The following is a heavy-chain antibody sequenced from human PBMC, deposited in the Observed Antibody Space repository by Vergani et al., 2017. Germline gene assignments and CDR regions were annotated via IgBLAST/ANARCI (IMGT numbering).Heavy chain of an antibody. V-gene: IGHV4-34*02. Sequence: QVQLQQWGAGLLKPSETLSLTCTVSGGSLNNYYWSWLRQSPGKGLQWIGDINRGGTTQYSPSLASRVIISIDTSKSQFSLKMNSVTAADSAVYFCARHSTVEWLVKLGWIDPWGQGILVTVSS. D-gene: IGHD6-19*01. J-gene: IGHJ5*02. CDR2: INRGGTT. CDR3: ARHSTVEWLVKLGWIDP. CDR1: GGSLNNYY.